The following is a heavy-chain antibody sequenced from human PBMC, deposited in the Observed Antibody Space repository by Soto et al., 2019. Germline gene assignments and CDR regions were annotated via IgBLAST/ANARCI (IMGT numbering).Heavy chain of an antibody. Sequence: SETLSLTCTVSGGSISNYYWTWIRQPPGKGLEWIGYIYYSGSINYSPSLRSRVTISVDTSKNQFSLKLSSVTAADTAVYYCARVWGGAFDIWGQGTMVTVSS. CDR2: IYYSGSI. CDR3: ARVWGGAFDI. CDR1: GGSISNYY. D-gene: IGHD3-10*01. V-gene: IGHV4-59*01. J-gene: IGHJ3*02.